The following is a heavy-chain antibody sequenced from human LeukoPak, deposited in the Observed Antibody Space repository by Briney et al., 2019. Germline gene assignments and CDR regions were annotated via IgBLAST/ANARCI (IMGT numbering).Heavy chain of an antibody. Sequence: PGGSLRLSCAASGFTFDDYAMHWVRQAPGKGLEWVSGISWNSGSIGYADSVKGRFTISRDNAKNSLYLQMNSLRAEDTALYHCARVVVITTYYYYYMDVWGKGTTVTISS. J-gene: IGHJ6*03. CDR2: ISWNSGSI. CDR1: GFTFDDYA. CDR3: ARVVVITTYYYYYMDV. V-gene: IGHV3-9*01. D-gene: IGHD3-22*01.